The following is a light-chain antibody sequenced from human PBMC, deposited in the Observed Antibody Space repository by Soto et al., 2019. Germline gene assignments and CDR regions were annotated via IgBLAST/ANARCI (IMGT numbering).Light chain of an antibody. Sequence: DIQMTQSPSSLSASVGDSVTITCRASQSITVYLNWYQQKAGQAPKLLIYAASSLQSGVPSRFRGGGSRTEFTLNISSLQPDDFATYYCQQSYNSPPITLGGGTRL. CDR3: QQSYNSPPIT. CDR2: AAS. J-gene: IGKJ4*01. V-gene: IGKV1-39*01. CDR1: QSITVY.